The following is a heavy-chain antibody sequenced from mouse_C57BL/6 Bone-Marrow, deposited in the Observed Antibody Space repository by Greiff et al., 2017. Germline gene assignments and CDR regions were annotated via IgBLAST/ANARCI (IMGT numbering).Heavy chain of an antibody. V-gene: IGHV2-6-1*01. Sequence: VKVVESGPGLVAPSQSLSITCTVSGFSLTSYGVHWVRQPPGKGLEWLVVIWSDGSTTYNSALKSRLSISKDNSKSQVFLKMNSLQTDDTAMYYCARHRRLRGAMDYWGQGTSVTVSS. CDR2: IWSDGST. D-gene: IGHD1-1*01. J-gene: IGHJ4*01. CDR1: GFSLTSYG. CDR3: ARHRRLRGAMDY.